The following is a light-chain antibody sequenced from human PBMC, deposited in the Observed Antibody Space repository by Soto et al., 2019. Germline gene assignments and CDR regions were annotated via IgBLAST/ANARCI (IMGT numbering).Light chain of an antibody. CDR2: GAS. CDR1: ESIIDY. Sequence: DIQMTQSPSSLSASVGDRVTITCRASESIIDYLNWYQQKPGKAPKLLIYGASSLQSGVPSRFTGSGFGTEFTLTISSLQPDDFATYHCQQYDSYSWTFGQGTRWIS. CDR3: QQYDSYSWT. V-gene: IGKV1-39*01. J-gene: IGKJ1*01.